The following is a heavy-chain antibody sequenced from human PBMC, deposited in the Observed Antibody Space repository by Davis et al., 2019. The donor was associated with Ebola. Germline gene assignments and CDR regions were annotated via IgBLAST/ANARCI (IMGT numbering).Heavy chain of an antibody. CDR3: ARDQSGFWSGYSDY. J-gene: IGHJ4*02. D-gene: IGHD3-3*01. CDR1: RDTFSFYA. Sequence: SVKVSCKPSRDTFSFYAISWVRQAPGQGLARMGVIMPMFGTTDYAQTFQARCTLTADESTNTVYMELYNLRSDDTAVYFCARDQSGFWSGYSDYWGQGTLVTVSS. CDR2: IMPMFGTT. V-gene: IGHV1-69*13.